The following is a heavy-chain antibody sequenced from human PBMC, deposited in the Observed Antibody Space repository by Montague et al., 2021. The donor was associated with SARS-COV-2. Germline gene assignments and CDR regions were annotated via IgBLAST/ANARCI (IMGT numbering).Heavy chain of an antibody. Sequence: SETLSLTCTVSGRSISSYYWSWIRQPPGKGLEWIGYMYYSGSTNYNPSLKSRVTLSVDTSKNQFSLKLSSVTAAETAVYYCARDFDYWGQGTLVTVSS. J-gene: IGHJ4*02. CDR2: MYYSGST. CDR3: ARDFDY. CDR1: GRSISSYY. V-gene: IGHV4-59*13.